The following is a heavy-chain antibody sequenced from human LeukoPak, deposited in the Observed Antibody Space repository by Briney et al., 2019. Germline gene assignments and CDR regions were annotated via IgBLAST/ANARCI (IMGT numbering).Heavy chain of an antibody. D-gene: IGHD6-13*01. J-gene: IGHJ4*02. CDR3: ARGPYSSSWHYFDY. V-gene: IGHV1-18*01. Sequence: ASVKVSCKASGYTFTSYGISWVRQAPGQGLEWMGWISAYNGNTNYAQKLQGRVTMTTDTSTSTAYMELRSLRSDDRAVYYCARGPYSSSWHYFDYWGQGTPVTVSS. CDR1: GYTFTSYG. CDR2: ISAYNGNT.